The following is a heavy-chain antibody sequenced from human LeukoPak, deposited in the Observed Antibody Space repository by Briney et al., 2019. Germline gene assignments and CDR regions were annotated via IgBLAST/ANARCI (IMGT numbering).Heavy chain of an antibody. CDR3: ARDSYVRDYYASSGYPISYMDV. Sequence: SETLSLTGTVSGGSISSYYWSWIRQPPGKGLEWIGYIYYSGSTNYNPSLKSRVTISVDTSKNQFSLKLSSVTAADTAVYYCARDSYVRDYYASSGYPISYMDVWGKGTTVTISS. V-gene: IGHV4-59*01. D-gene: IGHD3-22*01. CDR2: IYYSGST. J-gene: IGHJ6*03. CDR1: GGSISSYY.